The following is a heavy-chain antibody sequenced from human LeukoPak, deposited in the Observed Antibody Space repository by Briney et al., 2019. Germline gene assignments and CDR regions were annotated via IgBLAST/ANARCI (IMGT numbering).Heavy chain of an antibody. Sequence: GESLKISCQVSGDDFLTYWFAWVRQVPGKGLEWVGSIYPCDSDTRYNPAFQGQVTLSSDKSITTAYLQCTSLKSSDPALYYFSRQSRVTFGRVVHTFDFWGRGTMVTVS. CDR3: SRQSRVTFGRVVHTFDF. J-gene: IGHJ3*01. V-gene: IGHV5-51*01. D-gene: IGHD3-16*01. CDR1: GDDFLTYW. CDR2: IYPCDSDT.